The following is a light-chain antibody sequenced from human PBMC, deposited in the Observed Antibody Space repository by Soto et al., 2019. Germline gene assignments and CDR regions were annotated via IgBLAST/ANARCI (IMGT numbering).Light chain of an antibody. CDR1: TSDVGRYNY. J-gene: IGLJ1*01. Sequence: QSALTQPASVSGSPGQSITISCTGTTSDVGRYNYVSWYQQHPGKAPKLIIYDVSNRPSGVSNRFSGSKSGNTASLTISGLQDEDEADYYCNSYTSRSTYVFGTGTKLTVL. CDR3: NSYTSRSTYV. CDR2: DVS. V-gene: IGLV2-14*01.